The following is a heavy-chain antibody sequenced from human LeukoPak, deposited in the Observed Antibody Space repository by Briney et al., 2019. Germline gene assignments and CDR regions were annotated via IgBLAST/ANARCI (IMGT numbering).Heavy chain of an antibody. Sequence: GSLRPSCAASGFTFSSYTMSWVRQAPGKGLEWVSVISGSTGVTYYADSVKGRFTISRDNSKNTLYLHMNSLTVEGTAVYHCAKHDSGSHAALDVWGQGTMVTVSS. V-gene: IGHV3-23*01. J-gene: IGHJ3*01. D-gene: IGHD1-26*01. CDR2: ISGSTGVT. CDR1: GFTFSSYT. CDR3: AKHDSGSHAALDV.